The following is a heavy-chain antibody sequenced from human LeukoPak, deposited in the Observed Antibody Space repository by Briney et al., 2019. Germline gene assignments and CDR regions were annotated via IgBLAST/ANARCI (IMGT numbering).Heavy chain of an antibody. V-gene: IGHV3-30-3*01. CDR2: ISYDGSNK. CDR1: GFTFSSYA. Sequence: PGRSLRLSCAASGFTFSSYAMHWVRQAPGKGLEWVAVISYDGSNKYYADSVKGRFTISRDNSKNTLYLQMNSLRAEDTAVYYCARDLGDTAMDPNYYHYGMDVWGQGTTVTVSS. D-gene: IGHD5-18*01. CDR3: ARDLGDTAMDPNYYHYGMDV. J-gene: IGHJ6*02.